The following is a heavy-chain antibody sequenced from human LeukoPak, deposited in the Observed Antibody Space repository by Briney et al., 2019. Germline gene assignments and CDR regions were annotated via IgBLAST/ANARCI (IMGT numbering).Heavy chain of an antibody. V-gene: IGHV3-30-3*01. CDR2: MSYDGSHK. CDR3: ASSCIIAAGIDS. Sequence: GGSLRLSCAASGFPFSSFAMHWVRQAPGKGLECVAVMSYDGSHKYYADSVKGRFTISRDNSKNTLYLQMGSLRAEDTAVYYCASSCIIAAGIDSWGQGTLVTVSS. J-gene: IGHJ4*02. CDR1: GFPFSSFA. D-gene: IGHD6-13*01.